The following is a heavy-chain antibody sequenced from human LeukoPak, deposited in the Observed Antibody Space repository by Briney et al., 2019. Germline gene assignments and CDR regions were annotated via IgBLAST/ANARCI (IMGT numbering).Heavy chain of an antibody. V-gene: IGHV1-3*01. Sequence: ASVKVSCKASGYTFTSYAMHWVRQAPGQRLEWMGWINAGNGNTKYSQKSQGRVTITRDTSASTAYMELSSLRSEDTAVYYCARVGYDILTGYYRYGMDAWGKGTTVTVSS. J-gene: IGHJ6*04. CDR2: INAGNGNT. CDR1: GYTFTSYA. CDR3: ARVGYDILTGYYRYGMDA. D-gene: IGHD3-9*01.